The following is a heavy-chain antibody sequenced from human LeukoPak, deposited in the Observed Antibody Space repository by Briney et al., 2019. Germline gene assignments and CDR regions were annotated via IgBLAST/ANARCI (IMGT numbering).Heavy chain of an antibody. J-gene: IGHJ3*01. CDR1: GFTFSSYA. V-gene: IGHV3-30-3*01. CDR3: ARTSLHYFGSGSYSLDVFDV. Sequence: PGRSLRLSCAASGFTFSSYAMHWIRQAPGKGLEWVAAITSDGSKKCYADSVKGRFTISRDNSMNTLYVQMNSLRDDDTALYFCARTSLHYFGSGSYSLDVFDVWGQGTMVTVSS. D-gene: IGHD3-10*01. CDR2: ITSDGSKK.